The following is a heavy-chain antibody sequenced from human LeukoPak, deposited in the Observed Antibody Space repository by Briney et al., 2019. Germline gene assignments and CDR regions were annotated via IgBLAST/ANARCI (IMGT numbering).Heavy chain of an antibody. CDR2: ISSSSSYI. V-gene: IGHV3-21*01. D-gene: IGHD6-13*01. J-gene: IGHJ4*02. CDR3: ASGAAAGNY. CDR1: GFTFSSYS. Sequence: GGSLRLSCAASGFTFSSYSMNWVRQAPGKGMEWVSSISSSSSYIYYADSVKGRFTISRDNAKNSLYLQMNSLRAEDTAVYYCASGAAAGNYWGQGTLVTVSS.